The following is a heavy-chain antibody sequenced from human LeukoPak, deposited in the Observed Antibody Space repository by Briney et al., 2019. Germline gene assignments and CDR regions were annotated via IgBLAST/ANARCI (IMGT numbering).Heavy chain of an antibody. V-gene: IGHV3-21*01. CDR1: GFTFSSYS. CDR3: ARDHDEVAIYYYYGMDV. D-gene: IGHD2-15*01. Sequence: GGSLRLSCAASGFTFSSYSMNWVRQAPGKGLEWVSSISSSSSCIYYADSVKGRFTISRDNAKNSLYLQMNSLRAEDTAVYYCARDHDEVAIYYYYGMDVWGQGTTVTVSS. J-gene: IGHJ6*02. CDR2: ISSSSSCI.